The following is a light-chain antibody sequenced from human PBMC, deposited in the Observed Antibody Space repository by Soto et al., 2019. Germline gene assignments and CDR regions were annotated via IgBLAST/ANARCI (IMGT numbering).Light chain of an antibody. CDR1: SSDIGGSNY. V-gene: IGLV2-14*01. CDR2: EVS. J-gene: IGLJ2*01. CDR3: SSYTRSSTVV. Sequence: QSALTQPASVSGSPGQSITISCTGTSSDIGGSNYVPWYQQHPGKAPKLMIYEVSNRPSGVSNRFSCSKSGNTASLTVSGLQAEDEGYYYCSSYTRSSTVVFGGGTKLTVL.